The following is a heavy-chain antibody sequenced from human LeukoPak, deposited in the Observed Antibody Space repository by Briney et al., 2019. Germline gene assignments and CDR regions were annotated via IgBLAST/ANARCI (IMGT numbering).Heavy chain of an antibody. CDR3: ARGQWLVGSFFDY. V-gene: IGHV4-59*08. CDR1: GGSISSYY. J-gene: IGHJ4*02. CDR2: MYNSGST. Sequence: SETLSLTCTVSGGSISSYYWSWIRQPPGKGLEWIEYMYNSGSTNYNPSLKSRVTISVDTSKIQFSLALSSVTAADTAVYYCARGQWLVGSFFDYWGQGTLVTVSS. D-gene: IGHD6-19*01.